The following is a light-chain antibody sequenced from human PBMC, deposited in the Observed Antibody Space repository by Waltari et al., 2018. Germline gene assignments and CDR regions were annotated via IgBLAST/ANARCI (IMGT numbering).Light chain of an antibody. V-gene: IGLV8-61*01. Sequence: QTVVTQEPSFSVSPGGTVTLTCGLISGSVSNSYYPSWYQQTPGQAPRTVIYNTSTRSSGVPERFSGSILGNKAALTITGAQSDDESDYYCLLFMGNGIWVFGGGTKLTVL. CDR3: LLFMGNGIWV. CDR2: NTS. CDR1: SGSVSNSYY. J-gene: IGLJ3*02.